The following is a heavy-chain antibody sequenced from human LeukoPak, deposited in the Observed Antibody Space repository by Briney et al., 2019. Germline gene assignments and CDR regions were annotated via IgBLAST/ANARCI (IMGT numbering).Heavy chain of an antibody. CDR3: AKDYSSSSDYFDF. V-gene: IGHV3-30*18. CDR1: GVTFSTYG. J-gene: IGHJ4*02. Sequence: PGGSLRLSCAVSGVTFSTYGMHWVRQAPGKGLEWVAFISYDGSNKYYADSVKGRFTISRDNSKNTLYLEMNSLRPEDTALYCCAKDYSSSSDYFDFWGQGTLVTVS. D-gene: IGHD6-13*01. CDR2: ISYDGSNK.